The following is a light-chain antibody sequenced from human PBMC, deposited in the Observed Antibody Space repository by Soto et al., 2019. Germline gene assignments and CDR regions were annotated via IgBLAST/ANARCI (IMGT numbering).Light chain of an antibody. V-gene: IGKV3-20*01. J-gene: IGKJ5*01. CDR2: GAS. Sequence: EVVLTQSPGTLSLSPGERATLSCRASQSVTSNYLAWYQQKPGQAPRLLIYGASSRATGVPDRFSRSGSGTDFTLTISRLEPEDYGAYYCHRYGRSLPITFGHGKRLEIK. CDR1: QSVTSNY. CDR3: HRYGRSLPIT.